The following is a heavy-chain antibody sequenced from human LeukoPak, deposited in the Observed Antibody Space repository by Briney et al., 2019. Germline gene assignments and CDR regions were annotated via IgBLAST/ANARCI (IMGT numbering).Heavy chain of an antibody. Sequence: SETLSLTCTVSGDSISSNEYYWGWIRQPPGKGLEWIGTIYYSGTTYYNPSLKSRITISIDTSKNQFSLKLSSVTAADTAVYYCASHQTAPSLGLFDSWSQGTLVTVSS. D-gene: IGHD5-18*01. V-gene: IGHV4-39*07. CDR3: ASHQTAPSLGLFDS. CDR1: GDSISSNEYY. J-gene: IGHJ4*02. CDR2: IYYSGTT.